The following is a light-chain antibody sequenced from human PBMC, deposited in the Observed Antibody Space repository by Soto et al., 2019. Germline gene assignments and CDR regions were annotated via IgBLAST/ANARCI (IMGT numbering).Light chain of an antibody. CDR3: QQRNNWPPNT. CDR1: QSVSSY. Sequence: EIVLTQSPATLSLSPGERATLSCRASQSVSSYLAWYQQKPGQAPRLLVYDASNRATGIPARFSGSESGTDFTLTISSLEPEDFAVYYCQQRNNWPPNTFGQGTRLEIK. J-gene: IGKJ5*01. CDR2: DAS. V-gene: IGKV3-11*01.